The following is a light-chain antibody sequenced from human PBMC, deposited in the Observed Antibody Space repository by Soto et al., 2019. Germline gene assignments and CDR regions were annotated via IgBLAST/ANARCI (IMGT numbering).Light chain of an antibody. CDR2: SAS. CDR3: QRYGGSPPVP. CDR1: QSFSRSN. Sequence: EVVLTQSPGTLSLSPGERATLSCRASQSFSRSNLSWYQHKPGHPPKLIVYSASRRATGIPDRFSGSGSGTDLTLTIIRLAPEDFALYYCQRYGGSPPVPFGGGTKVDIK. J-gene: IGKJ4*01. V-gene: IGKV3-20*01.